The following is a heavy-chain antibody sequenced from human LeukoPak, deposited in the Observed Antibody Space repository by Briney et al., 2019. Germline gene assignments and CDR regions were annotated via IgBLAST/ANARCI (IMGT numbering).Heavy chain of an antibody. J-gene: IGHJ4*02. CDR1: GYFISSGNY. V-gene: IGHV4-38-2*01. Sequence: SETLSLTCAVSGYFISSGNYWGWIRQPPGKGLEWIGSIYHSGSTYYNPSLKSRVTISVDTSKNQFSLKLNSVTATDTAVYYCARVSSDWFYFHYWGQGTLVTVSS. CDR3: ARVSSDWFYFHY. CDR2: IYHSGST. D-gene: IGHD3-9*01.